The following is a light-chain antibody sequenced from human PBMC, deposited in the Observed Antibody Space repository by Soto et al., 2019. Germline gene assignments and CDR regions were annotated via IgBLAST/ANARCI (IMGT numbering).Light chain of an antibody. Sequence: DIHITQSPSTXSXXXXYXXXITCRASQTISSWLAWYQQKPGKAPKLLIYKASTLKSGVPSRFSGSGSGTEFTLTISSLQPDDFATYYCQHYNSYSEAFGQGTKVDIK. J-gene: IGKJ1*01. V-gene: IGKV1-5*03. CDR3: QHYNSYSEA. CDR1: QTISSW. CDR2: KAS.